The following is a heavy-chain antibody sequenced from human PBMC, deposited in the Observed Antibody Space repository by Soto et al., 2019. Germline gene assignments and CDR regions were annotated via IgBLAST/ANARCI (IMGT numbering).Heavy chain of an antibody. D-gene: IGHD3-10*01. J-gene: IGHJ4*02. CDR1: GLTFSSYA. CDR2: IGGSGGIT. Sequence: GGSLRLSCAASGLTFSSYAMSWVRQAPGKGLEWVSAIGGSGGITYYADSVKGRFTISRDNSKNTLYLQMNSLRAEDTAVYYCAKEYGSGSRLFDCWGQGTLVTVYS. CDR3: AKEYGSGSRLFDC. V-gene: IGHV3-23*01.